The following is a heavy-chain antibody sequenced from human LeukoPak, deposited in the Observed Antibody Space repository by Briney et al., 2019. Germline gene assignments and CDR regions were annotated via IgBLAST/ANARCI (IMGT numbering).Heavy chain of an antibody. Sequence: SETLSLTCAVYGGSFSGYYWSWIRQPPGKGLEWIGEINHSGSTNYNPSLKSRVTISVDTSKNQFSLNLSSVTAADTAVYYCARLLGDLVVYYYYMDVWGKGTTVTVSS. J-gene: IGHJ6*03. CDR3: ARLLGDLVVYYYYMDV. V-gene: IGHV4-34*01. CDR1: GGSFSGYY. D-gene: IGHD2-21*01. CDR2: INHSGST.